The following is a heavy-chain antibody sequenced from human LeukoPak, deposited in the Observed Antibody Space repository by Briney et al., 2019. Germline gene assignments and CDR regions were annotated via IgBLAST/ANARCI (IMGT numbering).Heavy chain of an antibody. V-gene: IGHV4-31*03. D-gene: IGHD5-24*01. CDR1: GGSISSGGYC. Sequence: SETLSLTCTVSGGSISSGGYCWSWIRQHPGKGLEWIGYIYYSGSTYYNPSLKSRVTISVDTSKNQFSLKLSSVTAADTAVYYCARDGDGYNSESLLFDYWGQGTLVTVSS. J-gene: IGHJ4*02. CDR2: IYYSGST. CDR3: ARDGDGYNSESLLFDY.